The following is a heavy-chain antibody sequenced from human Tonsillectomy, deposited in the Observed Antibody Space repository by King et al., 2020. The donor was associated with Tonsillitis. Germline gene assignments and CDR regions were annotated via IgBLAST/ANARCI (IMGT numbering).Heavy chain of an antibody. CDR1: GDSIRTDNY. D-gene: IGHD2-8*02. CDR3: ARHPIWWSDRRSVWFDP. J-gene: IGHJ5*02. V-gene: IGHV4-39*07. CDR2: ILHSGST. Sequence: QLQESGPGLVKPSETLSLSCSVSGDSIRTDNYLWGWIRQPPGQRLEWIGIILHSGSTYYNPSLRSRVTISVDTSKNRFSLKLRSVTAADTAVYYCARHPIWWSDRRSVWFDPWGQGTLVTVSS.